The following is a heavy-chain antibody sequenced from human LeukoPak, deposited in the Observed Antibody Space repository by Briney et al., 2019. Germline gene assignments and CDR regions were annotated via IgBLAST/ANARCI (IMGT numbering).Heavy chain of an antibody. CDR2: IVAGSGNT. V-gene: IGHV1-58*02. Sequence: GASVKVSCKASGYTFTSYYMHWVRQAPGQGLEWIGWIVAGSGNTNYAQKFQERVTITRDMSTSTAYMELSSLRSEDTAVYYCAADRGLRGMDVWGQGTTVTVSS. CDR1: GYTFTSYY. D-gene: IGHD3-10*01. CDR3: AADRGLRGMDV. J-gene: IGHJ6*02.